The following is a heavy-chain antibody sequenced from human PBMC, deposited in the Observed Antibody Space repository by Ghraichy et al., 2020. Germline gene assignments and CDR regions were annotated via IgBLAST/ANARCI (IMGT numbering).Heavy chain of an antibody. CDR2: IIPIFGTA. CDR1: GGTFSSYA. D-gene: IGHD4-11*01. CDR3: ARGPTTVTTFDY. Sequence: SLKVSCKASGGTFSSYAISWVRQAPGQGLEWMGGIIPIFGTANYAQKFQGRVTITADESTSTAYMELSSLRSEDTAVYYCARGPTTVTTFDYWGQGTLVTVSS. J-gene: IGHJ4*02. V-gene: IGHV1-69*13.